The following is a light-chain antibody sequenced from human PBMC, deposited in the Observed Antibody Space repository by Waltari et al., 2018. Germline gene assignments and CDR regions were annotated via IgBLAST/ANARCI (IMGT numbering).Light chain of an antibody. CDR3: QQYYGIPG. J-gene: IGKJ1*01. CDR1: QSLLYSSNNKNY. CDR2: WAS. Sequence: DIVMTQSPDSLTVSLGERATINCKSSQSLLYSSNNKNYLAWFQQKPGQPPKLLIYWASTRESGVPDRFSGSGSGTDFTLTISSLQAEDVAVYYCQQYYGIPGFGQGTKVEIK. V-gene: IGKV4-1*01.